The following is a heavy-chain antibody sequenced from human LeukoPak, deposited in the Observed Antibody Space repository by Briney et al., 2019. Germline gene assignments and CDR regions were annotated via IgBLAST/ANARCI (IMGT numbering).Heavy chain of an antibody. J-gene: IGHJ3*02. V-gene: IGHV3-30-3*01. CDR3: ARTPYSSGWYGGRDDAFDI. D-gene: IGHD6-19*01. Sequence: GGSLRLSCAASGFTFSNYAMHWVRQAPGKGLEWVAVISYDGSNRYYADSVKGRFTISRDNSKNTLYLQMNSLRPEDTAVYYCARTPYSSGWYGGRDDAFDIWGQGTMVTVSS. CDR1: GFTFSNYA. CDR2: ISYDGSNR.